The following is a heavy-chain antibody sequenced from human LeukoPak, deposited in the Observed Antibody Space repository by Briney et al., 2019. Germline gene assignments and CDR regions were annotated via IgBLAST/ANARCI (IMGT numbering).Heavy chain of an antibody. Sequence: GGSLRLSCAASEFTFSNYAMTWVRQAPGKGLKWVSTISGSGTATYYADSVKGRFTISRDNSKNTLYLQMNSLRAEDTAVYYCASPRGLGIYYFDYWGQGTLVTVSS. CDR3: ASPRGLGIYYFDY. V-gene: IGHV3-23*01. CDR2: ISGSGTAT. D-gene: IGHD3-16*01. CDR1: EFTFSNYA. J-gene: IGHJ4*02.